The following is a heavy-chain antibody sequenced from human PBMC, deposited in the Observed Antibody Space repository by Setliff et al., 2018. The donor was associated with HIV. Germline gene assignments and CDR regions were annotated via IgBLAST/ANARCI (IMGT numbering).Heavy chain of an antibody. CDR2: IKQDGSEK. J-gene: IGHJ4*02. CDR1: NFIFSSYS. V-gene: IGHV3-7*01. D-gene: IGHD6-13*01. Sequence: GESLKISCVASNFIFSSYSMSWVRQAPGKGLEWVANIKQDGSEKYYVDSVKGRFTISRDNAKNSLYLQMNSLRAEDTAVYYCARPIAAAGLFDSWGQGTLVTVSS. CDR3: ARPIAAAGLFDS.